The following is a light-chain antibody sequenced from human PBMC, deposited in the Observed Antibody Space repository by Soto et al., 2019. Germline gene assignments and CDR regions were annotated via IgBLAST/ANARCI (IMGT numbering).Light chain of an antibody. CDR1: SSNIGAGYG. CDR3: QSYDSSLSGWV. CDR2: VNS. Sequence: QYVLTQPPSVSGAPGQRVTISCTGNSSNIGAGYGVHWYQQLPGTAPKLLIYVNSNRPSGVPDRFSGSKSGTSASLAITGLQAEDEADYYCQSYDSSLSGWVFGGGTKLTVL. V-gene: IGLV1-40*01. J-gene: IGLJ3*02.